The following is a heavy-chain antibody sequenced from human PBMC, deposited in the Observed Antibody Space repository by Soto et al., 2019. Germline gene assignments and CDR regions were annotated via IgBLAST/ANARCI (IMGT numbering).Heavy chain of an antibody. J-gene: IGHJ4*02. Sequence: PSETLSLTCTVSGGSISSYYWSWIRQPPGKGLEWIGYIYYSGSTNYNPSLKSRVTISVDTSKNQFSLKLSSVTAADTAVYYCAREEVYYYGSGSYSYFDYWGQGTLVTVSS. CDR1: GGSISSYY. V-gene: IGHV4-59*01. CDR3: AREEVYYYGSGSYSYFDY. D-gene: IGHD3-10*01. CDR2: IYYSGST.